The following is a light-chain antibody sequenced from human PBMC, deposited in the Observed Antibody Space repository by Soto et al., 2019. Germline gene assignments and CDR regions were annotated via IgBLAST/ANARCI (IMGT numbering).Light chain of an antibody. J-gene: IGKJ4*01. V-gene: IGKV1-39*01. Sequence: DIQMTQSPSSLSASVGDRVTITCRASQSISSYLNWYQQKPGKAPKLLIYAASSLQSGVPSRFSVSGSGTDFTLTISSLQPEDFATYYCQQSYCTPLTFGGGTKVEIK. CDR2: AAS. CDR1: QSISSY. CDR3: QQSYCTPLT.